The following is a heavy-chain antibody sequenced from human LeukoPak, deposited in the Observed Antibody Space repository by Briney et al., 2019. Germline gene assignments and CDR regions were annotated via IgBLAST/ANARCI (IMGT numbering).Heavy chain of an antibody. Sequence: SQTLSLTCAISGDSVSSSGAAWSWIRQSPSRGLEWLGRTYYRSKWYNHYAVSVKSRITISPDTSKNQFSLQLDSVTPEDTAVYYCASGNYDFDYRGQGTLVTVSS. CDR3: ASGNYDFDY. CDR2: TYYRSKWYN. CDR1: GDSVSSSGAA. J-gene: IGHJ4*02. V-gene: IGHV6-1*01. D-gene: IGHD3-10*01.